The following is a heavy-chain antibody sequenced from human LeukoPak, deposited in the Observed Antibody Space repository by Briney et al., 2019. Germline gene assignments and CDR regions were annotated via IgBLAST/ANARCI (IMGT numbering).Heavy chain of an antibody. Sequence: SETLSLTCAVYGGSFSGYYWSWIRQPPGKGLEWIGEINHSGSTNYNPSLKSRVTISVDTSKNQFSLKLSSVTAADTAVYYCASNDGLGYWGQGTLVTVSS. CDR2: INHSGST. J-gene: IGHJ4*02. D-gene: IGHD1-1*01. V-gene: IGHV4-34*01. CDR1: GGSFSGYY. CDR3: ASNDGLGY.